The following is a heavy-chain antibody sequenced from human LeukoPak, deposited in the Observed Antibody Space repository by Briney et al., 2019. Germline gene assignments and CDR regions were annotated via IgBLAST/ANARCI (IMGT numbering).Heavy chain of an antibody. D-gene: IGHD6-19*01. V-gene: IGHV1-69-2*01. CDR2: VDPEDGET. CDR1: GYTFTDYY. CDR3: ATGFRRGWYRGAFDI. Sequence: GASVKVSCKASGYTFTDYYMHWVPQAPGKGLEWMGLVDPEDGETIYAEKFQGRVTITADTSTDTAYMELSSLRSEDTAVYYCATGFRRGWYRGAFDIWGQGTMVTVSS. J-gene: IGHJ3*02.